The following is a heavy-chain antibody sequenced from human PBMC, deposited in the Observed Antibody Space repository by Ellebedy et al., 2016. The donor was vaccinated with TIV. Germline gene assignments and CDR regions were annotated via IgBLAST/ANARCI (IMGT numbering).Heavy chain of an antibody. CDR1: GFSFNNAW. CDR2: VKSKTDGGRI. V-gene: IGHV3-15*05. J-gene: IGHJ4*02. Sequence: GESLKISXAASGFSFNNAWMSWVRQAPGKGLEWVGRVKSKTDGGRIDYAEPVKGRFTISRDDSKTTAYLQMNSLKTEDTAVYYCTTEIYCTSSTCRDYWGQGALVTVSP. D-gene: IGHD2/OR15-2a*01. CDR3: TTEIYCTSSTCRDY.